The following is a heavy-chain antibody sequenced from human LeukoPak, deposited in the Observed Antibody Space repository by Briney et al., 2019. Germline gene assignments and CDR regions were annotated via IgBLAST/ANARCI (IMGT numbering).Heavy chain of an antibody. CDR1: GFTFSSYP. Sequence: GSLRLSCAASGFTFSSYPMSWVRQAPGKGLGGVSAIRGDGATKFYADSVKGRFTVSRDNSKNTLYLQMNSLRAEDTAVYYCAKDLMAEGLAPFDYWGQGTLVTVSS. J-gene: IGHJ4*02. D-gene: IGHD2-8*01. CDR3: AKDLMAEGLAPFDY. CDR2: IRGDGATK. V-gene: IGHV3-23*01.